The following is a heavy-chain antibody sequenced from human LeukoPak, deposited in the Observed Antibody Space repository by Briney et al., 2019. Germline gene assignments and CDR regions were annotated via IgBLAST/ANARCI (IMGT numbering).Heavy chain of an antibody. V-gene: IGHV1-2*02. CDR1: GYSFTGYY. D-gene: IGHD6-19*01. CDR3: ARDLSSGWYY. J-gene: IGHJ4*02. CDR2: INPNSGGT. Sequence: ASVKVSCKASGYSFTGYYIHWVRQAPGQGLEWMGWINPNSGGTNYAQKFQGRVTMTRDTSISTAYMELSGLRSDDTAVYYCARDLSSGWYYWGQGTLVTVSS.